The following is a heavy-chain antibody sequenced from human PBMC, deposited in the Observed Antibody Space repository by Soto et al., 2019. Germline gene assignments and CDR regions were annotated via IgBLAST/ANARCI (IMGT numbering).Heavy chain of an antibody. Sequence: SETLSLTCTVSGGSISSYYWSWIRQPPGKGLEWIGYIYYSGSTNYNPSLKSRVTISVDTSKNQFSLKLSSVTAADTAVYYCARDNYTYYGALDYRGQGTLVTVSS. CDR1: GGSISSYY. J-gene: IGHJ4*02. CDR3: ARDNYTYYGALDY. CDR2: IYYSGST. D-gene: IGHD3-10*01. V-gene: IGHV4-59*01.